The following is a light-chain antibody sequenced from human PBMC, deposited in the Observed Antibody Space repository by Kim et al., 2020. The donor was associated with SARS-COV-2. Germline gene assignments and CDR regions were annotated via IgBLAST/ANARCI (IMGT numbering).Light chain of an antibody. CDR2: YDS. Sequence: PGKTARITCVGNNIESKSVHLYQQKPGQAPVLVIYYDSDRPSGIPERFSGSNSVNTATLTISRVEAGDEADYYCQVWDSSSDHRVFGGGTQLTVL. CDR1: NIESKS. J-gene: IGLJ3*02. V-gene: IGLV3-21*04. CDR3: QVWDSSSDHRV.